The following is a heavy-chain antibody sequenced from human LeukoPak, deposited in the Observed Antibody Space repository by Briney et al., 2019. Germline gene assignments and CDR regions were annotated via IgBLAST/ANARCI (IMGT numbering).Heavy chain of an antibody. J-gene: IGHJ4*02. CDR3: ARPPIPGNRAYYFDY. Sequence: PSETLSLTCAVYGGSFSGYYWSWIRQPPGKGLEWIGEINHSGSTNYNPSLKSRVTISVDTSKNQFSLKLSSVTAADTAVYYCARPPIPGNRAYYFDYWGQGTLVTVSS. D-gene: IGHD1/OR15-1a*01. CDR1: GGSFSGYY. V-gene: IGHV4-34*01. CDR2: INHSGST.